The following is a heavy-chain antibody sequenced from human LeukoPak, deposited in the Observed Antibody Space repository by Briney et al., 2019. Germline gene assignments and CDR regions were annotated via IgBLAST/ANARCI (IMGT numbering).Heavy chain of an antibody. Sequence: GGSLRLSCAASGFTFSSYSMNWVRQAPGKGLEWVSSISSSSSYIYYADSVKGRFTISRDNAKNSLYLQMNSLRAEGTAVYYCARGPPAYYDILTGYYAARWYFDYWGQGTLVTVSS. J-gene: IGHJ4*02. CDR1: GFTFSSYS. D-gene: IGHD3-9*01. CDR3: ARGPPAYYDILTGYYAARWYFDY. CDR2: ISSSSSYI. V-gene: IGHV3-21*04.